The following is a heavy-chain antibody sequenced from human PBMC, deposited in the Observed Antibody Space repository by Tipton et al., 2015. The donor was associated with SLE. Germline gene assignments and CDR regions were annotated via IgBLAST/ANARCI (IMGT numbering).Heavy chain of an antibody. V-gene: IGHV4-38-2*02. Sequence: LRLSCTVSSYSISSGYYWGWIRQPPGKGLEWIGSIYHSGSIYYSGNTYYNPSLESRVTISADTFKNQFSLKVTSVTAADTAVYFCARIHPNNYGDYGPLDYWGQGILVTVSS. CDR3: ARIHPNNYGDYGPLDY. J-gene: IGHJ4*02. CDR2: IYYSGNT. D-gene: IGHD4-17*01. CDR1: SYSISSGYY.